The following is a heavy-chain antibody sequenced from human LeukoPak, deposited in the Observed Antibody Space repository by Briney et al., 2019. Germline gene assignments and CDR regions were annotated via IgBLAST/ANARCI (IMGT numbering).Heavy chain of an antibody. CDR1: GGSISSSSYY. CDR2: ISYSGST. Sequence: SETLSLTCTVSGGSISSSSYYWGWIRQPPGKGLEWIGSISYSGSTYYNPSLKSRVTISVDTSKNQFSLKLSSVTAADTAVYYCARQGNRVTVFGVADNWFDPWGQGTLVTVSS. CDR3: ARQGNRVTVFGVADNWFDP. D-gene: IGHD3-3*01. J-gene: IGHJ5*02. V-gene: IGHV4-39*01.